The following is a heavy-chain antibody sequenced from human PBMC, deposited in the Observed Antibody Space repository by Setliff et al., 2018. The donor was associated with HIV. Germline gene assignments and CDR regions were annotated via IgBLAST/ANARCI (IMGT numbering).Heavy chain of an antibody. V-gene: IGHV7-4-1*02. J-gene: IGHJ6*02. Sequence: ASVKVSCKPSGYTFTAYGLSWVRQAPGQGLEWMGWINTNTGNPTYAQGFTGRFVFSLDTSVSTASLHIISLKAEDTAVYYCAREGMDVWGQGTTVTVSS. CDR1: GYTFTAYG. CDR2: INTNTGNP. CDR3: AREGMDV.